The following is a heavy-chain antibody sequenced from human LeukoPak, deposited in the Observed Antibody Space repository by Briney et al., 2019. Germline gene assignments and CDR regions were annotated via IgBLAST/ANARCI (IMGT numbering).Heavy chain of an antibody. CDR2: ITYSGST. V-gene: IGHV4-59*01. D-gene: IGHD4-23*01. Sequence: SQTLSLTCTVSGGSINSYDCSWIRQPPGNGLEWIGYITYSGSTNYKPSLKSRVPISVDPSKNQFSLKLSSVTAADTAVYYCARGPPRYYFDYWGQGTLVTVSS. CDR1: GGSINSYD. CDR3: ARGPPRYYFDY. J-gene: IGHJ4*02.